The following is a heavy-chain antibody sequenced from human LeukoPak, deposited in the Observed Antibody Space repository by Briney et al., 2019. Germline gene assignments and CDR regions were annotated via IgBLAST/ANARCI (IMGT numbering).Heavy chain of an antibody. CDR2: ISTSSSHM. V-gene: IGHV3-21*01. J-gene: IGHJ4*02. D-gene: IGHD3-10*01. CDR1: GLSFSSFA. Sequence: GGSLRLSCAASGLSFSSFAMSWVRQAPGKGLEWVSSISTSSSHMYYADSVKGRFTISRDNAKNSLYLQMNTLRAEDTAVYYCARDDTSAHFFDYWGQGTLVTVSS. CDR3: ARDDTSAHFFDY.